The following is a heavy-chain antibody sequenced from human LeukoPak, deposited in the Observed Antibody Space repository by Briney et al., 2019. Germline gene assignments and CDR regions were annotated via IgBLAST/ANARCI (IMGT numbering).Heavy chain of an antibody. D-gene: IGHD6-19*01. V-gene: IGHV1-18*01. Sequence: GESLKISCKGSGYSFTSYCISWVRQTPGQGLEWMGWISAYNGNTNYAQKLQGRVTMTTDTSTSTAYMELRSLRSDDTAVYYCARSRTPGYSSGWAVDYWGQGTLVTVSS. CDR2: ISAYNGNT. CDR3: ARSRTPGYSSGWAVDY. CDR1: GYSFTSYC. J-gene: IGHJ4*02.